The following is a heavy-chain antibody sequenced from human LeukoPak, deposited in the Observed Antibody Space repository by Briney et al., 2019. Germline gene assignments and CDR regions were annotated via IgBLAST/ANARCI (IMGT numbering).Heavy chain of an antibody. J-gene: IGHJ4*02. CDR1: GGSFSGYY. V-gene: IGHV4-34*01. CDR2: INHSGST. CDR3: ARVAVGATQGFDY. Sequence: PSETLSLTCAVYGGSFSGYYWSWIRQPPGKGLEWIGEINHSGSTNYNPSLKSRVTMSVDTSKNQFSLKLSSVTAADTAVYYCARVAVGATQGFDYWGQGTLVTVSS. D-gene: IGHD1-26*01.